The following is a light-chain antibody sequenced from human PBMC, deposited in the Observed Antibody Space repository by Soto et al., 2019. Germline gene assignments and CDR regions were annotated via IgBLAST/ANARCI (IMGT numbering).Light chain of an antibody. V-gene: IGKV1-5*03. Sequence: DIQMTQSPSTLSASVGDRVTITCRASQSISSWLAWYQQKPGKAPKLLIYKASSLESGVPSRFSGSGSGTEFTLTISSLHPDDFATYYCQQYNSYPITFGQGTRLEMK. J-gene: IGKJ5*01. CDR2: KAS. CDR3: QQYNSYPIT. CDR1: QSISSW.